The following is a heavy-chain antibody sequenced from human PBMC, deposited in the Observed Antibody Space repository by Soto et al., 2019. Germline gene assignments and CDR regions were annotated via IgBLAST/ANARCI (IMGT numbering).Heavy chain of an antibody. CDR1: GFAFSSYE. J-gene: IGHJ6*02. CDR3: VRRSTLSYHGMDV. V-gene: IGHV3-30*04. CDR2: ISYDGSNK. D-gene: IGHD4-4*01. Sequence: GGSLRLSCAASGFAFSSYEMHWFRQTPGKGLEWVAIISYDGSNKYYADSVKGRFTFSRDNSKNMLYLQMNSLRAEDAAVYYCVRRSTLSYHGMDVWGQGTTVTVSS.